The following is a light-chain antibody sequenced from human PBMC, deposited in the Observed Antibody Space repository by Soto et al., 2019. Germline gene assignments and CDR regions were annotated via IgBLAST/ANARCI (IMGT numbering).Light chain of an antibody. CDR3: QQSYSIPYT. Sequence: DIQMTQSPSSLSASVGDRVTITCRASQRISTYLNWYQQKPGKAPNLLIYASSSLQSGVPSRFSGSGSGTDFTLTVSSLQPEDFETYYCQQSYSIPYTFAQGTNVDIK. CDR1: QRISTY. CDR2: ASS. V-gene: IGKV1-39*01. J-gene: IGKJ2*01.